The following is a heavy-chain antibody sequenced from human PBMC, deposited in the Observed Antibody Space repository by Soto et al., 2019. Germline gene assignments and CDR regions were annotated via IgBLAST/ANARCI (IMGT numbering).Heavy chain of an antibody. CDR3: ARGWKRAAALVCLDY. J-gene: IGHJ4*02. CDR1: GGSFSGYY. Sequence: PSETLSLTCAVYGGSFSGYYWSWIRQPPGKGLEWIGEINHSGSTNYNPSLKSRVTISVDTSKNQFSLKLSSVTAADTAVYYCARGWKRAAALVCLDYWGQGTLVTVSS. D-gene: IGHD6-13*01. CDR2: INHSGST. V-gene: IGHV4-34*01.